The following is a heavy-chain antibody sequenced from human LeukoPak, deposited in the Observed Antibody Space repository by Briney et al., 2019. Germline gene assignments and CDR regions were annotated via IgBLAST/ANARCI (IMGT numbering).Heavy chain of an antibody. Sequence: PGGSLRLSYAASGFTFSSYWMHWVRQAPGKGLVWVSRIKSDGSSTMYADSVKGRFTISRDNAKNTLYLQMNSLRAEDTAVYYCARESPHSDYWGQGTLVTVSP. J-gene: IGHJ4*02. CDR3: ARESPHSDY. D-gene: IGHD2-21*01. V-gene: IGHV3-74*03. CDR1: GFTFSSYW. CDR2: IKSDGSST.